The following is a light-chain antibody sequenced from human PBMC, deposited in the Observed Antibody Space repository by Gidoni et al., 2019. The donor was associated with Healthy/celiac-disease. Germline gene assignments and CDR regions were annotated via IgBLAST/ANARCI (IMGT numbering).Light chain of an antibody. CDR2: WAS. CDR1: QSVLYSSNNKNY. V-gene: IGKV4-1*01. CDR3: QQYYSTPRS. J-gene: IGKJ2*04. Sequence: DIVMTQSPDPLAVSLGERATINCKSSQSVLYSSNNKNYLAWYQQKPGQPPKLLIYWASTRESGVPDRFSGSGSETDFTLTISSLQAEGVAVYYCQQYYSTPRSFGQGTKLEIK.